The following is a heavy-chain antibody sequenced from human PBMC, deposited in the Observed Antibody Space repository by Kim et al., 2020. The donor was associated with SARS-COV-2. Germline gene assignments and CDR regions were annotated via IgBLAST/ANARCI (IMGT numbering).Heavy chain of an antibody. CDR3: ASQRRSWEYYMDV. V-gene: IGHV4-39*01. CDR2: IYYSGST. D-gene: IGHD1-26*01. J-gene: IGHJ6*03. Sequence: SETLSLTCSVSGGSISSSTYYWGWIRQPPEKGLEWIGSIYYSGSTYYNPSLKSRVTISVDTSKNQFSLKLSSVTAADTAVYHCASQRRSWEYYMDVWGKG. CDR1: GGSISSSTYY.